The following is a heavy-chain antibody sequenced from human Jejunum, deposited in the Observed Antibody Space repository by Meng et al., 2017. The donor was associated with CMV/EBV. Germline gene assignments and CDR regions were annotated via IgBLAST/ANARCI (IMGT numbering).Heavy chain of an antibody. CDR2: TNPNNGDT. J-gene: IGHJ4*02. CDR3: AREVGGSSWYHFDY. Sequence: SGYTFTGYYIHWVRQAPGQGLEWMGRTNPNNGDTNYAQKFQGRVTMTRDTSISTAYMELSRLTSDDTAVYYCAREVGGSSWYHFDYWGQGTLVTVSS. D-gene: IGHD6-13*01. CDR1: GYTFTGYY. V-gene: IGHV1-2*06.